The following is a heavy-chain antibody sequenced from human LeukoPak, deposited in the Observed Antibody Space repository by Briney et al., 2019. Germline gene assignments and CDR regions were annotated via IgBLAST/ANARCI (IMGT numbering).Heavy chain of an antibody. Sequence: GGSLRLSCAASGFTFSSYSMNWVRQAPGKGLEWVSAISGSGGSTYYADSVKGRFTISRDNSKNTLYLQMNSLRAEDTAVYYCAKGGYYDSSGYVDYWGQGTLVTVSS. J-gene: IGHJ4*02. V-gene: IGHV3-23*01. CDR3: AKGGYYDSSGYVDY. CDR1: GFTFSSYS. D-gene: IGHD3-22*01. CDR2: ISGSGGST.